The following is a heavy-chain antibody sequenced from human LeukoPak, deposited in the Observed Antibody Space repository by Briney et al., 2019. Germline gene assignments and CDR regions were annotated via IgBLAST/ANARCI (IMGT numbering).Heavy chain of an antibody. Sequence: GGSLRLSCAASGFIFSSYAMSWVRQAPGKGLEWVSTISDTGGSTFFADSVKGRFTLSRDNSKNTLYLQMNSLRAEDTAVYYCAKRASYYFDYWGQGTLVTVSS. V-gene: IGHV3-23*01. CDR3: AKRASYYFDY. CDR1: GFIFSSYA. J-gene: IGHJ4*02. D-gene: IGHD6-6*01. CDR2: ISDTGGST.